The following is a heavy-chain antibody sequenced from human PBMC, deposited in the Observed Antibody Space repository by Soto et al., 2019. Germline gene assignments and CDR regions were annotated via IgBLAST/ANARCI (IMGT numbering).Heavy chain of an antibody. CDR2: ISAYNGNT. D-gene: IGHD6-13*01. V-gene: IGHV1-18*01. Sequence: ASVKVSCKASGYTFTSYGISWVRQAPGQGLEWMGWISAYNGNTNYAQKLQGRVTMTTDTSTSTAYMELRSLRSDDTAVYYCAVSIEAAGLTGWFDPWGQGTLVTVSS. J-gene: IGHJ5*02. CDR3: AVSIEAAGLTGWFDP. CDR1: GYTFTSYG.